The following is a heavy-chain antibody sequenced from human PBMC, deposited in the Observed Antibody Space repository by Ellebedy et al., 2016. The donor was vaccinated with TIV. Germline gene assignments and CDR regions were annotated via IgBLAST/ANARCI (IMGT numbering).Heavy chain of an antibody. D-gene: IGHD6-13*01. CDR2: ISSSCTSI. J-gene: IGHJ6*02. Sequence: GESLKISCAASGFTFSSYEMNWVRQAPGKGLEWISYISSSCTSISYADSVRGRFTMSRDNVKNSLYLQMNSLRAEDTAVYYCARDPAPGTGYYYYGVDVWGQGTTVTVS. CDR1: GFTFSSYE. V-gene: IGHV3-48*03. CDR3: ARDPAPGTGYYYYGVDV.